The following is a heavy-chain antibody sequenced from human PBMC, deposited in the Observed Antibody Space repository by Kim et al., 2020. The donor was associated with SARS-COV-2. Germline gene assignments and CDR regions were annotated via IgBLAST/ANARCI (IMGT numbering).Heavy chain of an antibody. D-gene: IGHD3-10*01. V-gene: IGHV1-18*01. Sequence: KLQGRVTMTTDTSTSTAYMELRSLRSDDTAVYYCARLTMVRGPPGYAFDIWGQGTMVTVSS. J-gene: IGHJ3*02. CDR3: ARLTMVRGPPGYAFDI.